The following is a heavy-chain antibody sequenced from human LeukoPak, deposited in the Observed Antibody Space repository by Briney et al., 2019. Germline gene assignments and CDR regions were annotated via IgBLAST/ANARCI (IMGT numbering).Heavy chain of an antibody. CDR2: ISYDGSNE. V-gene: IGHV3-30-3*01. CDR3: ARDRDPYYYYYYMDV. J-gene: IGHJ6*03. Sequence: ETGGSLRLSCAASGFTFSYYAIHWVRQAPGKGLEWVAVISYDGSNEYYADSVKGRFTISRDNSKNTLFLQMNSLRPEDTAVYYCARDRDPYYYYYYMDVWGKGTTVTVSS. CDR1: GFTFSYYA.